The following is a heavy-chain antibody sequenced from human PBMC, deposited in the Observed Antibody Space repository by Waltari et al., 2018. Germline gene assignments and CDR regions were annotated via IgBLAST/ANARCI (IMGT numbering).Heavy chain of an antibody. J-gene: IGHJ4*02. Sequence: EVQLVEAGGDIVQPWGSRTLSCAASGFRFRAYWLPGGRQGPGKGLVWVSRSKSDGSSISYSDSVKGRFTISRDNSKNMLYLQLNSLRAEDTAVYYCARKGGRGYTYGPFYYDSWGQGTLVTVSS. CDR2: SKSDGSSI. CDR1: GFRFRAYW. V-gene: IGHV3-74*01. CDR3: ARKGGRGYTYGPFYYDS. D-gene: IGHD5-18*01.